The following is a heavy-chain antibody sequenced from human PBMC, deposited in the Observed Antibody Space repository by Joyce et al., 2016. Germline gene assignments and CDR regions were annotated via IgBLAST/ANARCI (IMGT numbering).Heavy chain of an antibody. Sequence: QVQLEQSGAEVRKPGSSVRVSCKASGGTFGISAVTWVRQAPGQGLEFMGGIIPGLGGQTYAKNFEGRVTFTADKFTSTAYMQLSGLRSEDTAVYYCARETGGAIDLVVLPDTSNWFDLWGQGTLVIVSS. CDR3: ARETGGAIDLVVLPDTSNWFDL. CDR1: GGTFGISA. CDR2: IIPGLGGQ. J-gene: IGHJ5*02. V-gene: IGHV1-69*06. D-gene: IGHD2-2*01.